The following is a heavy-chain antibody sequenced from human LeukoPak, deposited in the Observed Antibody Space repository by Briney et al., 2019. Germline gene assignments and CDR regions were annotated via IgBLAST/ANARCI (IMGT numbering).Heavy chain of an antibody. CDR1: GFTFSSYG. D-gene: IGHD6-6*01. CDR3: AKDFSYSSSYHDY. CDR2: IWYGGSNK. Sequence: GGSLRLSCAASGFTFSSYGMHWVRQAPGKGLEWVAVIWYGGSNKYYADSVKGRFTISRDNSKNTLYLQMNSLRAEDTAVYYCAKDFSYSSSYHDYWGQGTLVTVSS. J-gene: IGHJ4*02. V-gene: IGHV3-30*02.